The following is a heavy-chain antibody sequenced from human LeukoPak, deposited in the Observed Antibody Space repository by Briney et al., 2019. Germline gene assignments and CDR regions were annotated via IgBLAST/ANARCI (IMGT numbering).Heavy chain of an antibody. D-gene: IGHD6-19*01. CDR1: RYTFTSYG. CDR3: ARKSSGWSDYYYYYMDV. V-gene: IGHV1-18*04. Sequence: ASVKVSCKASRYTFTSYGISWVRQAPGQGLEWMGWISAYNGNTNYAQKLQGRVTMTTDTSTSTAYMELRSLRSDDTAVYYCARKSSGWSDYYYYYMDVWGKGTTVTVSS. CDR2: ISAYNGNT. J-gene: IGHJ6*03.